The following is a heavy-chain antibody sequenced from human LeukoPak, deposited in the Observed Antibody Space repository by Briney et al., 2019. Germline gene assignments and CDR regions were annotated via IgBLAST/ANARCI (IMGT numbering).Heavy chain of an antibody. Sequence: GGCLRLSCAASGFTFRNYVMRWVRQTPEKGLEWVSAITADGGGTNHADSVKGRFTISRDNSKNTLYLQMNSLRAEDTAIYYCAKEASSGNFVTIDCWGQGALVTVSS. CDR2: ITADGGGT. CDR3: AKEASSGNFVTIDC. V-gene: IGHV3-23*01. D-gene: IGHD1-26*01. CDR1: GFTFRNYV. J-gene: IGHJ4*02.